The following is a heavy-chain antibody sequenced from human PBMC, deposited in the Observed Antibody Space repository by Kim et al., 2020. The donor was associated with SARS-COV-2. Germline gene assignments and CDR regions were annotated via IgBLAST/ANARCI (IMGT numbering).Heavy chain of an antibody. Sequence: TGYAQKFQGRVTMTRNTSISTAYMELSSLRSEDTAVYYCARGTEMATTHHWGQGTLVTVSS. CDR3: ARGTEMATTHH. V-gene: IGHV1-8*01. D-gene: IGHD5-12*01. CDR2: T. J-gene: IGHJ5*02.